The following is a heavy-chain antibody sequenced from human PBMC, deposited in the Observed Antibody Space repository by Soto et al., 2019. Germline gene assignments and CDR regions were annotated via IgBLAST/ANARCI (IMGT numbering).Heavy chain of an antibody. D-gene: IGHD3-10*01. J-gene: IGHJ3*02. V-gene: IGHV3-66*01. CDR2: IYSGGST. CDR1: GFTVSSNY. CDR3: ARSYYGSGSNDAFDI. Sequence: GGSLRLSCAASGFTVSSNYMSWVRQAPGKGLEWVSVIYSGGSTYYADSVKGRFTISRDNSKNTLYLQMNSLRAEDTAVYYCARSYYGSGSNDAFDIWGQGTMVTVSS.